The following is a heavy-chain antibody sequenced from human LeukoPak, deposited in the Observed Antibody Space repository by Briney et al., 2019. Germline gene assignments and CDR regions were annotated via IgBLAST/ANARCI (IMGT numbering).Heavy chain of an antibody. CDR3: ARDADYYGSGSYGGR. V-gene: IGHV1-2*02. J-gene: IGHJ4*02. CDR1: GYTFTGYY. CDR2: INPNSGGT. Sequence: PLASVKVSCKASGYTFTGYYMHWVRQAPGQGLEWMGWINPNSGGTNYAQKFQGRVTMTRDTSISTAYMELSRLRSDDTAVYYCARDADYYGSGSYGGRWGQGILVTVSS. D-gene: IGHD3-10*01.